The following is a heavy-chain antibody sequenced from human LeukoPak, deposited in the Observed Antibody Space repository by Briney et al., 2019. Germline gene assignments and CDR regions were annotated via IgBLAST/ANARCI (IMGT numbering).Heavy chain of an antibody. Sequence: ASVKVSCTASGYTFTSYAIHWVRQAPGQRLEWMGWINAGNDNTKYSQKLQGRVTITRDTSASTAYMELSSLRSEDTAVFFCARGGSGNLPYYFDYWGQGTLVTVSS. V-gene: IGHV1-3*01. J-gene: IGHJ4*02. CDR3: ARGGSGNLPYYFDY. D-gene: IGHD1-1*01. CDR2: INAGNDNT. CDR1: GYTFTSYA.